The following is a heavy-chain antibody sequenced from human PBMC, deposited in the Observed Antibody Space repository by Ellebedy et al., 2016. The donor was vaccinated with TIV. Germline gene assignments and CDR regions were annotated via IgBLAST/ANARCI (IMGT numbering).Heavy chain of an antibody. Sequence: GESLKISCAASGFTFSSFWMQWVRQAPGKGLEWVSYISSSSSTIHYADSVKGRFTISRDNAKNSLYLQMNSLRDEDTAVYYCARDRDSNWLFDYWGQGTLVTVSS. CDR2: ISSSSSTI. CDR3: ARDRDSNWLFDY. V-gene: IGHV3-48*02. D-gene: IGHD6-13*01. CDR1: GFTFSSFW. J-gene: IGHJ4*02.